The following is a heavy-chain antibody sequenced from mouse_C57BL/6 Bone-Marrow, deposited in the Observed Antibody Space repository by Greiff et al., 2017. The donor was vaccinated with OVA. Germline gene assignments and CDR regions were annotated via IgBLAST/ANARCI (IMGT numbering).Heavy chain of an antibody. CDR2: IHPNSGST. J-gene: IGHJ2*01. V-gene: IGHV1-64*01. D-gene: IGHD1-1*01. Sequence: QVQLQQPGAELVKPGASVKLSCKASGYTFTSYWMHWVKQRPGQGLEWIGMIHPNSGSTNYNEKFKSKATLTVDKSSSTAYMQLSSLTSEDSAVYYGERCIFITTVVAPFEYWGQGTTLTVSS. CDR1: GYTFTSYW. CDR3: ERCIFITTVVAPFEY.